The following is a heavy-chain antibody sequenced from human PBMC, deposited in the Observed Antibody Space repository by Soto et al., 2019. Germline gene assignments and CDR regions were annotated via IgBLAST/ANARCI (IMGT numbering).Heavy chain of an antibody. D-gene: IGHD3-22*01. CDR1: GFSLSTSGMC. CDR2: IDWDDDK. J-gene: IGHJ4*02. CDR3: ARMTYDSSGYYLGLGY. Sequence: ESGPTLVNPTQTLTLTCTFSGFSLSTSGMCVSWIRQPPGKALEWLALIDWDDDKYYSTSLKTRLTISKDTSKNQVVLTMTNMDPVDTATYYCARMTYDSSGYYLGLGYWGQGTLVTVSS. V-gene: IGHV2-70*01.